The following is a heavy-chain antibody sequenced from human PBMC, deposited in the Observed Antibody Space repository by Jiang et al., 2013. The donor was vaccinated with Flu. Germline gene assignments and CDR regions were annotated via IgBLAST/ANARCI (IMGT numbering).Heavy chain of an antibody. D-gene: IGHD3-3*01. CDR3: ARHRGQSGYYYLDF. J-gene: IGHJ4*02. V-gene: IGHV4-38-2*01. CDR2: IHYSGST. Sequence: QLVESGPGLVKPSETLSLTCAVSGYSISNGYYWGWIRQPPGKGLEWIGIIHYSGSTYYNPSLKSRVTISLDTSKNQFSLKLSSVTAADTALYYCARHRGQSGYYYLDFWGQGTLVPVSS. CDR1: GYSISNGYY.